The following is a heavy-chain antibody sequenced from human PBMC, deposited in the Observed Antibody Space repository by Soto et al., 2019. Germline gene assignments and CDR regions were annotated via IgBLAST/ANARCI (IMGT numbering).Heavy chain of an antibody. CDR3: ARVTPGNNLYYFSGLDF. D-gene: IGHD1-1*01. V-gene: IGHV3-30-3*01. CDR1: GFTFSDAW. Sequence: PGGSLRLSCAASGFTFSDAWMSWVRQAPGKGLEWVGLISYEGSNTYYADSVGGRFTISRDNSKNTLYLQMNTLRPEDTGLYYCARVTPGNNLYYFSGLDFWGQGTSVTVSS. J-gene: IGHJ6*02. CDR2: ISYEGSNT.